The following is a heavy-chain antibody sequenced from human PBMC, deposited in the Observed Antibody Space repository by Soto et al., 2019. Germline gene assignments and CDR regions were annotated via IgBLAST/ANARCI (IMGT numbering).Heavy chain of an antibody. CDR1: GGSISSSSYY. V-gene: IGHV4-39*01. CDR3: ARGGYYYYGMDV. CDR2: IYYSGST. D-gene: IGHD3-16*01. Sequence: QLQLQESGPGLVKPSETLSLTCTVSGGSISSSSYYWGWIRQPPGKGLEWIGSIYYSGSTYYNPSLKSRVTLSVDTSKNQFSLKLSSVTAADTAVYYCARGGYYYYGMDVWGQGTTVTVSS. J-gene: IGHJ6*02.